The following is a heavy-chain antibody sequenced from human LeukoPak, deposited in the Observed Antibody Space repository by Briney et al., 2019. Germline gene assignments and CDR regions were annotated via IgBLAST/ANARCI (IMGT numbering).Heavy chain of an antibody. CDR1: GFTFSTYW. CDR2: INQDASEI. V-gene: IGHV3-7*01. D-gene: IGHD1-26*01. Sequence: GGSLRLSCAASGFTFSTYWMNWYRQAPGKGLEWVGNINQDASEINYVDSVRGRFTISRDNAKNSLHLQMNSLRAEDTAVYYCARDDPSGSYIDYWGQGTLVTVSS. J-gene: IGHJ4*02. CDR3: ARDDPSGSYIDY.